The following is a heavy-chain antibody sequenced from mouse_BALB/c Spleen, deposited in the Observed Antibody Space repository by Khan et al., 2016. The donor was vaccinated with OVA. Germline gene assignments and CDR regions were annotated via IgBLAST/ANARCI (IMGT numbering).Heavy chain of an antibody. CDR3: ARSVTITTVVATDFDY. V-gene: IGHV3-2*02. D-gene: IGHD1-1*01. CDR2: ISYSGRT. Sequence: EVQLQESGPGLVKPSQSLSLTCTVTGYSITSDYAWNWIRQFPGNKLEWVGYISYSGRTSYNPSLKSRISITRDTSKNQFFLQLSSVTTEDTATYYCARSVTITTVVATDFDYWGKGTTLTVSS. CDR1: GYSITSDYA. J-gene: IGHJ2*01.